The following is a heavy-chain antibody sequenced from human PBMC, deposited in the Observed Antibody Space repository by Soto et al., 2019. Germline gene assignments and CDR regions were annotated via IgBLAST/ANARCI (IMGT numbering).Heavy chain of an antibody. J-gene: IGHJ4*02. Sequence: GASAKVFWKSCGYACTSYGRIWVRQATGQRLEWMGWINAGNGNTKYSQKFQGRVTITRDTSASTAYMELSSLRSEDTAVYYCARNSLSGGYSYGSDYWGQGTPVTVSS. V-gene: IGHV1-3*01. CDR1: GYACTSYG. CDR3: ARNSLSGGYSYGSDY. CDR2: INAGNGNT. D-gene: IGHD5-18*01.